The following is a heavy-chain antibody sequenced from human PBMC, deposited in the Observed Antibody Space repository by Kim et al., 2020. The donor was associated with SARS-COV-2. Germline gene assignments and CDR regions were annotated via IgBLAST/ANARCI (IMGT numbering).Heavy chain of an antibody. CDR2: ISYDGSNK. D-gene: IGHD3-10*01. V-gene: IGHV3-30*18. CDR3: AKGGEGPPSIDY. J-gene: IGHJ4*02. CDR1: GFTFSSYG. Sequence: GGSLRLSCAASGFTFSSYGMHWVRQAPGKGLEWVAVISYDGSNKYYADSVKGRFTISRDNSKNTLYLQMNSLRAEDTAVYYCAKGGEGPPSIDYWGQGTLVTVSS.